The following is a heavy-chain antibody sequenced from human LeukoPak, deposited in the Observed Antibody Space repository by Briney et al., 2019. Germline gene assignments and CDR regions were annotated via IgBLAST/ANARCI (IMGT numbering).Heavy chain of an antibody. CDR2: ISSNSNTI. J-gene: IGHJ6*02. Sequence: GGSLRLSCADSGFTFSRYSMNWARQAPGKGLEWVSYISSNSNTIYYADSVKGRFTISRDNGKNSLYLQMNSLRAEDTAVYYCARDLQGSYYYGMDVWAKGPRSSSP. CDR3: ARDLQGSYYYGMDV. CDR1: GFTFSRYS. D-gene: IGHD2-15*01. V-gene: IGHV3-48*01.